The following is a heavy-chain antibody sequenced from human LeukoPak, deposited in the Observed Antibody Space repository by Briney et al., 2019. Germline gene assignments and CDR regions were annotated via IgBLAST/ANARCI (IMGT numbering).Heavy chain of an antibody. V-gene: IGHV4-59*01. J-gene: IGHJ4*02. CDR3: ARVRSGYSPFDY. CDR1: GDSISSYY. CDR2: IYYSGST. Sequence: PSETLSLTCTVSGDSISSYYWSWIRQPPGKGLEWMGYIYYSGSTNYNPSVKSRVTISVDTSKNQISLNLSSVTAADTAVYYCARVRSGYSPFDYWGQGTLVTVSS. D-gene: IGHD3-3*01.